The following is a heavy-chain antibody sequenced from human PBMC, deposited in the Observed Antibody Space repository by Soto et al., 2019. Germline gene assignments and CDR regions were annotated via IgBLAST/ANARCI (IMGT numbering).Heavy chain of an antibody. CDR1: GGSFSGYY. Sequence: SETLCLTCAVYGGSFSGYYWSWIHQPPGKGLEWIGEINHSGSTKYNPSLKSRLTISVDTSKNQFSLKLSSVTAADTAVYYCARTLDYGHMDVWGKGTTVTVSS. D-gene: IGHD3-16*01. V-gene: IGHV4-34*01. CDR3: ARTLDYGHMDV. CDR2: INHSGST. J-gene: IGHJ6*03.